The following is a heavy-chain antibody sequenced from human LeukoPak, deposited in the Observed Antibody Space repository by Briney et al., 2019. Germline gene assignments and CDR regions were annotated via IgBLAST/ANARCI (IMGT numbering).Heavy chain of an antibody. CDR1: GDTVSSNSAA. V-gene: IGHV6-1*01. D-gene: IGHD3-10*01. CDR2: TYYRSKWYN. Sequence: ASQTLSLTCAISGDTVSSNSAAWNWIRQSPSRGLEWLGRTYYRSKWYNDYAVSVKSRITINSDTSKNQFSLQLNSVTPEDTAVYYCARDLIHLWFGESDAFDIWGQGTMVTVSS. J-gene: IGHJ3*02. CDR3: ARDLIHLWFGESDAFDI.